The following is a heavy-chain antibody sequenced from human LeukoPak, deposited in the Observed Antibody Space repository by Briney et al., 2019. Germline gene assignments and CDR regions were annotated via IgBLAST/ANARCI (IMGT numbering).Heavy chain of an antibody. CDR2: INPSGGST. D-gene: IGHD3-3*01. CDR3: ARAGQITIYGVFIHPIAY. Sequence: ASVKVSCKASGYTFTSYYMHWVRQAPGQGLEWMGIINPSGGSTSYAQKFQGRVTMTRDTSTSTVYMELSSLRSEDTDVYYCARAGQITIYGVFIHPIAYWGQGTLVTVSS. J-gene: IGHJ4*02. V-gene: IGHV1-46*01. CDR1: GYTFTSYY.